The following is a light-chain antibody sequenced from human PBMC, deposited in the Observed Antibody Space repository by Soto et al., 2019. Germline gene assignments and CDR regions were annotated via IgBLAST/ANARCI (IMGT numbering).Light chain of an antibody. J-gene: IGKJ1*01. V-gene: IGKV3-15*01. CDR3: QQYNNWPRT. CDR1: QSVSSN. Sequence: EIVMTQSPATLSVSPGQRATLSCRASQSVSSNLAWYQQKPGQAPRILIYGATTRATGIPARCSGSGSGTEFTLTISSLQSEDFAFYYCQQYNNWPRTFGQGTKVDIK. CDR2: GAT.